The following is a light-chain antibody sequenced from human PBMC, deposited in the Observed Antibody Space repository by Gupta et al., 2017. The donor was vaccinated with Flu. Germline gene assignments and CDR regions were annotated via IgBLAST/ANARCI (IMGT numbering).Light chain of an antibody. CDR3: QQHYDTPALT. CDR2: WAS. V-gene: IGKV4-1*01. CDR1: QSLLYRSSNKDY. J-gene: IGKJ4*01. Sequence: VLTQSPASLSLSPGERATIKCKSSQSLLYRSSNKDYIAWYQHKPVQPPRLLIAWASTRESGVPDRFCGSGSGTDFSLPINSLQAEDVAVYYCQQHYDTPALTFGGGTKVEIK.